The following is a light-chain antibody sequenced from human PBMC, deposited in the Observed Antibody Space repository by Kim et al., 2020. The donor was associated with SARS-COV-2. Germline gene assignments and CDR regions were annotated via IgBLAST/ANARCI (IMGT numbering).Light chain of an antibody. CDR3: QQLKTYPQT. J-gene: IGKJ2*01. CDR2: VAS. V-gene: IGKV1-9*01. Sequence: IQLTQSPSPLSASVGDRVTIACRASQDINNYLAWYQQKPGKAPKLLIYVASTLQSGVPSRFRGSGSGTDFTLTISSLQPEDFATYYCQQLKTYPQTFGQGTKLEI. CDR1: QDINNY.